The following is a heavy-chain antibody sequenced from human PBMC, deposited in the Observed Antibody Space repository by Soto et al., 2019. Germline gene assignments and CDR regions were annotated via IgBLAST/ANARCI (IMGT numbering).Heavy chain of an antibody. D-gene: IGHD6-13*01. CDR2: ISAYNGNT. V-gene: IGHV1-18*01. CDR1: GYTFTNYG. Sequence: ASVKVSCKASGYTFTNYGINWVRQAPGQGLEWMGWISAYNGNTNNAQKLQGRVTLTTDTSTTTAYMELRSLRSDDTAVYYCARDDEAAAGPGHWFDPWGRGTLVTVSS. CDR3: ARDDEAAAGPGHWFDP. J-gene: IGHJ5*02.